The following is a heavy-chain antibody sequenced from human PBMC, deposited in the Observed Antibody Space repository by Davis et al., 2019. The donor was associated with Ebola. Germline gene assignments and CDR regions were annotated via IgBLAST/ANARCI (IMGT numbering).Heavy chain of an antibody. Sequence: SVKVSCKASGYTFTSYGISWVRQAPGQGLEWMGWIIPIFGTANYAQKFQGRVTITADESTTTAYMEVGSLRSDDTAVYYCARAQFPTTSDHWGQGTLVTVSS. CDR1: GYTFTSYG. CDR2: IIPIFGTA. J-gene: IGHJ4*02. CDR3: ARAQFPTTSDH. D-gene: IGHD1-1*01. V-gene: IGHV1-69*13.